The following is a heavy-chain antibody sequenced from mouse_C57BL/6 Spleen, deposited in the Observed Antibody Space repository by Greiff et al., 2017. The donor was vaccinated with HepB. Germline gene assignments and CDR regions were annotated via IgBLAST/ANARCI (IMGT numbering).Heavy chain of an antibody. J-gene: IGHJ2*01. CDR1: GYTFTDYY. CDR2: IYPGSGNT. V-gene: IGHV1-76*01. Sequence: QVQLQQSGAELVRPGASVKLSCKASGYTFTDYYINWVKQRPGQGLEWIARIYPGSGNTYYNEKFKGKATLTAEKSSSTAYMQLSSLTSEDSAVYFCARNYGSRGYYFDYWGQGTTLTVSS. CDR3: ARNYGSRGYYFDY. D-gene: IGHD1-1*01.